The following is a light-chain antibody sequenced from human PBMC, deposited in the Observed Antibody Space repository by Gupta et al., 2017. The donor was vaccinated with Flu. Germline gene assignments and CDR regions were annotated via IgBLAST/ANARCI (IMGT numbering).Light chain of an antibody. CDR1: KGLGNRDRSPY. V-gene: IGKV2-30*01. Sequence: LGQPASRSRRSSKGLGNRDRSPYWHWFQQKPGESPRRLIDQVSYRESGGPERCSGSGSGTEVTLKISRVEAEDVGVYYCMQGEQWPGAFGQGTKVEIK. CDR3: MQGEQWPGA. CDR2: QVS. J-gene: IGKJ1*01.